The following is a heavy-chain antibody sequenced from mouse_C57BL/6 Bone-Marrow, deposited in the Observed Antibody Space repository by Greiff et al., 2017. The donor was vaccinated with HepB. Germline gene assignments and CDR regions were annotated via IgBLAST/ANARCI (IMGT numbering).Heavy chain of an antibody. CDR3: ARGGLRLYYFDY. Sequence: VKLQESGAELVRPGTSVKVSCKASGYAFTNYLIEWVKQRPGQGLEWIGVINPGSGGTNYNEKFKGKATLTADKSSSTAYMQLSSLTSEDSAVYFCARGGLRLYYFDYWGQGTTLTVSS. D-gene: IGHD1-2*01. V-gene: IGHV1-54*01. CDR1: GYAFTNYL. CDR2: INPGSGGT. J-gene: IGHJ2*01.